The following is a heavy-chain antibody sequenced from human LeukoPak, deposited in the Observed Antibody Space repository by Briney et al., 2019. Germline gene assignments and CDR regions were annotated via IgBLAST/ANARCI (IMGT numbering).Heavy chain of an antibody. D-gene: IGHD2-21*02. CDR2: IYYSGST. Sequence: SETLSLTCTVSGGSISSSSYYWGWIRQPPGKGLEWIGSIYYSGSTYYNPSLKSRVTISVDTSKNQFSLKLSSVTAADTAVYYCARDQTYCGGDCYPPDAFDIWGQGTMVTVSS. CDR3: ARDQTYCGGDCYPPDAFDI. CDR1: GGSISSSSYY. J-gene: IGHJ3*02. V-gene: IGHV4-39*02.